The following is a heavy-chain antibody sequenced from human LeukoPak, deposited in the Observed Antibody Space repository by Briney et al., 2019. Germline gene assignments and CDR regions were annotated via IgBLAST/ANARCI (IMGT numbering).Heavy chain of an antibody. CDR2: INHDGSEK. CDR3: AREKYYCTVGNCYRGSSFDY. Sequence: PGGSLRLSCVASGFTFSNYWMSWVRRAPGKGLEWVANINHDGSEKYCVDSVKGRFTISRDNAKNSLYLQMNILRAEETAVYYCAREKYYCTVGNCYRGSSFDYWGQGTLVTVSS. D-gene: IGHD2-15*01. J-gene: IGHJ4*02. V-gene: IGHV3-7*01. CDR1: GFTFSNYW.